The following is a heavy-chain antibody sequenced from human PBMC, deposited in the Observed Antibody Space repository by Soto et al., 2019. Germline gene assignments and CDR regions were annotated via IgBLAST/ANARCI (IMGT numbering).Heavy chain of an antibody. CDR1: GFTLSDHY. J-gene: IGHJ4*02. CDR2: SRDKPQGYST. V-gene: IGHV3-72*01. D-gene: IGHD3-22*01. Sequence: PGGSLRLSGAGSGFTLSDHYIDWVRQAPGKGLEWVGRSRDKPQGYSTTYAASVKGRFTTSRDESKNSAYLQMNSLKTEDTAVYYCVRATFFSDSSGYTRCLDYWGQGTLVTVSS. CDR3: VRATFFSDSSGYTRCLDY.